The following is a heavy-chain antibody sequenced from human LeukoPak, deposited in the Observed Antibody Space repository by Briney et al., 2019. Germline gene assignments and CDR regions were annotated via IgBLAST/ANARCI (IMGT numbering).Heavy chain of an antibody. J-gene: IGHJ4*02. V-gene: IGHV5-51*01. CDR3: ARRTYCGGDCYLPFDY. CDR1: GSRFTSYW. Sequence: GGSLKISGKGSGSRFTSYWIGWVRQMPGKGLEWMGIIYPGDSDTRYSPSFQGQVTIAADKSISTAYLQWSSLKASDTAMYYCARRTYCGGDCYLPFDYWGQGTLVTVSS. CDR2: IYPGDSDT. D-gene: IGHD2-21*01.